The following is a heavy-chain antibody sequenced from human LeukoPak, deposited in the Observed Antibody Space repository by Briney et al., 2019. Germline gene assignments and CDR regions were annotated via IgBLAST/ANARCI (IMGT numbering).Heavy chain of an antibody. J-gene: IGHJ4*02. CDR1: GYTFTGYY. Sequence: ASVKVSCKASGYTFTGYYMHWVRQAPGQGLEWMGWINPNSGGTNYAQKFQGRVTMTRDTSISTAYMELSRLRSDDTAVYYCARVSPARYYDFWSGYSDYWGQGTPVTVSS. CDR2: INPNSGGT. CDR3: ARVSPARYYDFWSGYSDY. V-gene: IGHV1-2*02. D-gene: IGHD3-3*01.